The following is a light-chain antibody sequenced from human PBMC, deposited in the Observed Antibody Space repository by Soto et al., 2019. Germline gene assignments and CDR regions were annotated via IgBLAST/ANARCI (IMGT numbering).Light chain of an antibody. Sequence: DIQMNQSPPSVSVSVGDRVTITCRSSQGISSRFAWYQQNPGKAPNLLIYAASSLQSGVPSRFSGSGSETDFTLTIGSLQPEDFATYYFQQANSFPLTFGEGTKVEIK. CDR3: QQANSFPLT. J-gene: IGKJ4*01. CDR2: AAS. CDR1: QGISSR. V-gene: IGKV1-12*01.